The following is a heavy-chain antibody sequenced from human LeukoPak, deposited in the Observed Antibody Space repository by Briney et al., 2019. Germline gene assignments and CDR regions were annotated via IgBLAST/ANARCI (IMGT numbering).Heavy chain of an antibody. CDR2: IYYSGST. D-gene: IGHD4-23*01. J-gene: IGHJ5*02. V-gene: IGHV4-39*01. CDR1: GGSISSSSYY. CDR3: ARQWPDYGGDWFDP. Sequence: SETLSLTCTVSGGSISSSSYYWGWIRQPPGKGLEWIGSIYYSGSTYYNPSLKSRVTISVDTSKNQFSLKLSSVTAADTAVYYCARQWPDYGGDWFDPWGQGTLVTVSS.